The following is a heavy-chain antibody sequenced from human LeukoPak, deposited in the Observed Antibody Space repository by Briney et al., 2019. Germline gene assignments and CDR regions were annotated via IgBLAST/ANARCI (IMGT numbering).Heavy chain of an antibody. CDR1: GDSIRTSY. V-gene: IGHV4-59*01. Sequence: SWTLSLTCTVSGDSIRTSYWSWIRQPPGKGLEWVGYIYYSGSTYYNPSLKSRVTISVDTSKNQFSLKLSSVTAADTAVYYCARNDCSSTSCYDKNWYFDLWGRGTLVTVSS. J-gene: IGHJ2*01. CDR3: ARNDCSSTSCYDKNWYFDL. CDR2: IYYSGST. D-gene: IGHD2-2*01.